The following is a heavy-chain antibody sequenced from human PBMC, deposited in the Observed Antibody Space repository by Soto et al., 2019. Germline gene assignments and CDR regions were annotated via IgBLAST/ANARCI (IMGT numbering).Heavy chain of an antibody. V-gene: IGHV4-31*03. J-gene: IGHJ5*02. D-gene: IGHD6-13*01. CDR2: IYYSGST. CDR1: GGSISSGGYY. Sequence: QVQLQESGPGLVKPSQTLSLTCTVSGGSISSGGYYWSWIRQHPGKGLEWIGYIYYSGSTYYNPSLKCRVTISVDTSKNQFSLKLSSVTAADTAVYYCARGGGLRKEGSSHHNWFDPWGQGTLVTVSS. CDR3: ARGGGLRKEGSSHHNWFDP.